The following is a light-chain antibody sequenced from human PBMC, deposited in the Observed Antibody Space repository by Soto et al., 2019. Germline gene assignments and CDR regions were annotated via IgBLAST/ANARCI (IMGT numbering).Light chain of an antibody. CDR2: GAT. Sequence: EIVLTQSPGTLSLSPGERATLSCRASQSFSSNYLAWYQQQPGQAPRILIYGATTRATVIPDRFSGSEYGTDFTLTISRLEPEDSAVYYCQQYSSVWTFGQGTKVEIK. CDR3: QQYSSVWT. V-gene: IGKV3-20*01. CDR1: QSFSSNY. J-gene: IGKJ1*01.